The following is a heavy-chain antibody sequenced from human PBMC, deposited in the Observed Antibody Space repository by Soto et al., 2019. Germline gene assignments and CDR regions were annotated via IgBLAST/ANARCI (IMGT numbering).Heavy chain of an antibody. J-gene: IGHJ4*02. D-gene: IGHD3-10*01. V-gene: IGHV3-53*04. CDR2: VYSVGAT. CDR1: GFTVGRNY. CDR3: VRGRYGSEIH. Sequence: EVRLVESGGGLVQPGGSLRLSCAAFGFTVGRNYMTWVRLAPGKGLGWVSLVYSVGATHYAASVKGRFTISTHSSQNTLFLQMNSLRTEDTATYYRVRGRYGSEIHWGQGTKVTVSS.